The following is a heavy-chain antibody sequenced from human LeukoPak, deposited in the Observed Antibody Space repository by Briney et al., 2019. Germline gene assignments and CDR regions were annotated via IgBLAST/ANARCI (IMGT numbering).Heavy chain of an antibody. Sequence: PGGSLRLSCAASGFTFSNYWMCWVRQAPGKGLERVANIKQDGSEKYYVDSVKGRFTISRDNAKNSLYLQMNILRAEDTAVYYCARVITDAFDIWGQGTMVTVSS. CDR2: IKQDGSEK. J-gene: IGHJ3*02. V-gene: IGHV3-7*02. D-gene: IGHD1-14*01. CDR3: ARVITDAFDI. CDR1: GFTFSNYW.